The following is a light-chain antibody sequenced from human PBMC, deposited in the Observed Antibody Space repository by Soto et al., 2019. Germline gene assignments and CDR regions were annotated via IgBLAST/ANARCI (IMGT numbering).Light chain of an antibody. CDR2: GAS. J-gene: IGKJ1*01. Sequence: AVQMTQSPSSLSASVGDRVTITCRASQDIRNYLGWYQQKPGKAPKLPIYGASRLQSGVPSRFAGSGSGTDFTLTISSLQPEDSASYFCLQDHNYFWTFGQGTKVDIK. V-gene: IGKV1-6*01. CDR3: LQDHNYFWT. CDR1: QDIRNY.